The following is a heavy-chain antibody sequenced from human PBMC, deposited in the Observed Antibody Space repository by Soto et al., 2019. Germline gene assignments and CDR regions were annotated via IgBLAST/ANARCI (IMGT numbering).Heavy chain of an antibody. J-gene: IGHJ5*02. Sequence: SSETLSLTCTVSGGSISSYYWSWIRQPPGKGLEWIGYIYYSGSTNYNPSLKSRVTISVDTSKNQFSLKLSSVTAADTAVYYCARDGSGSYTIKGNWFDPWGQGDLVTVSS. V-gene: IGHV4-59*01. D-gene: IGHD3-10*01. CDR3: ARDGSGSYTIKGNWFDP. CDR2: IYYSGST. CDR1: GGSISSYY.